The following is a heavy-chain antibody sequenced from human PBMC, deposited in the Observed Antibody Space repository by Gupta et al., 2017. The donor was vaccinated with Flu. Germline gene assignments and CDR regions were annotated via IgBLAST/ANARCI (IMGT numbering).Heavy chain of an antibody. CDR2: ISFDGNNK. CDR3: AKDWKWNYNNYGMNV. D-gene: IGHD5-24*01. Sequence: QEQVEESGGGVVQPGQSLKLSCVASGFSFSNYGIHWVRQAPGRGLEWVAVISFDGNNKYYADSVKGRFTISRDNSKNTLYLQMNSLRTEDTAVYYCAKDWKWNYNNYGMNVWGQGTTVTVSS. CDR1: GFSFSNYG. V-gene: IGHV3-30*18. J-gene: IGHJ6*02.